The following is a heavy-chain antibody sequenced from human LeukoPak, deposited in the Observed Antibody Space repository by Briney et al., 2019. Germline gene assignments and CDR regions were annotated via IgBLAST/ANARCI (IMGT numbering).Heavy chain of an antibody. D-gene: IGHD3-16*01. CDR2: ISSSSSYI. V-gene: IGHV3-21*01. CDR1: GFTFSSCS. CDR3: AREDRVLGIFDS. Sequence: GGSLRLSCAASGFTFSSCSMNWVRQAPGKGLEWVSSISSSSSYISYADSVKGRLTISRDNAKNSLYLQMNSLRAEDTAVHYCAREDRVLGIFDSWGQGTLVTVSS. J-gene: IGHJ4*02.